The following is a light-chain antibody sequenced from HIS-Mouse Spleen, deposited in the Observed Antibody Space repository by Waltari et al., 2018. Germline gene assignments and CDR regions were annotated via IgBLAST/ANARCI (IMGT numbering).Light chain of an antibody. CDR2: DVS. CDR1: SSDVGGYNY. Sequence: QSALTQPASVSGSPGQSITISCTGTSSDVGGYNYVSWYQQHPGKAPKLMIYDVSNRPSGIPERFSGSNAGNTATLTISGTQAMDEADYYCQAWDSSTYVFGTGTKVTVL. V-gene: IGLV2-14*03. J-gene: IGLJ1*01. CDR3: QAWDSSTYV.